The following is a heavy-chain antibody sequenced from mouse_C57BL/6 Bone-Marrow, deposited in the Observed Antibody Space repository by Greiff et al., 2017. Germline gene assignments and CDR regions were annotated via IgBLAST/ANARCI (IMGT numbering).Heavy chain of an antibody. CDR3: ARYPYGNYGAWFAY. CDR2: IHPNSGST. D-gene: IGHD2-1*01. J-gene: IGHJ3*01. Sequence: VQLQQPGAELVKPGASVKLSCKASGYTFTSYWMHWVKQRPGQGLEWIGMIHPNSGSTNYNEKFKSKATLTVDKSSSTDYMQLSSLTSEDSAVYYCARYPYGNYGAWFAYWGQGTLVTVSA. CDR1: GYTFTSYW. V-gene: IGHV1-64*01.